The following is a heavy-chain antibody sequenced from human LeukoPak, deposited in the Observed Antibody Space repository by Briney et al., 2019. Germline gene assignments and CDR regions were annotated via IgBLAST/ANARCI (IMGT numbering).Heavy chain of an antibody. V-gene: IGHV3-30*18. D-gene: IGHD3-16*01. Sequence: SGGSLRLSCAASGFTFSSYGMHWVRQAPGKGLEWVAVISYDGSNKYYADSVKGRFTISRDNSKNTLYLQMNSLRAEDTAVYYCAKDRTGGNYGMDVWGQGTTVTVSS. CDR1: GFTFSSYG. CDR2: ISYDGSNK. CDR3: AKDRTGGNYGMDV. J-gene: IGHJ6*02.